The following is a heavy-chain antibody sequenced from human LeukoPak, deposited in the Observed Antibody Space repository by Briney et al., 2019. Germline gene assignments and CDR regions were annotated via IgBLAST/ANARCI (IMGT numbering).Heavy chain of an antibody. CDR2: ISSSGSTI. J-gene: IGHJ4*02. V-gene: IGHV3-48*03. D-gene: IGHD3-10*01. CDR1: GFTFSTYE. CDR3: ARDYYYNSGRFDY. Sequence: GGSLRLSCAASGFTFSTYEMNWVRQAPGKGLEWVSYISSSGSTIYYADSVKGRFTISRDNAKNSLYLQMNSLRAEDTAIYYCARDYYYNSGRFDYWGQGTVVTVSS.